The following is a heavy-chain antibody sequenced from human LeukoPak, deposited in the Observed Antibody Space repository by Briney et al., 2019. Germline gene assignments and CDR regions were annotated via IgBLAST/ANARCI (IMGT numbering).Heavy chain of an antibody. CDR1: GGSISSSSYY. J-gene: IGHJ4*02. CDR3: ARTDNSGYFDY. D-gene: IGHD3-22*01. V-gene: IGHV4-39*07. CDR2: IYYTGNT. Sequence: SETLSLTCTVSGGSISSSSYYWGWIRQPAGKGLEWIGSIYYTGNTNYNPSLKSRVTVSVDTSKNQFSLKLSSVTAADTAVYYCARTDNSGYFDYWGQGTLATVSS.